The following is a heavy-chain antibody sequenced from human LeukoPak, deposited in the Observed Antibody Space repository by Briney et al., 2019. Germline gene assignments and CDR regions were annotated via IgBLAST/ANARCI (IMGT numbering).Heavy chain of an antibody. D-gene: IGHD2-2*02. CDR3: ARGVLPGAIEWSLDY. V-gene: IGHV3-7*01. Sequence: GGSLRLSCAASGFSFSNYWMSWVRQAPGKGLEWVANIKQDGSEKFYVGSVRGRFTISRDNAKNSLYLQMNSLRAEDAAVYYCARGVLPGAIEWSLDYWGQGTLVTVSS. J-gene: IGHJ4*02. CDR2: IKQDGSEK. CDR1: GFSFSNYW.